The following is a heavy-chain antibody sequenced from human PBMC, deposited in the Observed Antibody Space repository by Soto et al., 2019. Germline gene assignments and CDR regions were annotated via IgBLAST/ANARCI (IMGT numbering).Heavy chain of an antibody. Sequence: GGSLRLSCAASGFTVSSNYMSWVRQAPGKGLEWVSVIYSGGSTYYADSVKGRFTISRDNSKNTLYLQMNSLRAEDTAVYYCARDRMVRGVIIVDWGQGTLVTVSS. CDR3: ARDRMVRGVIIVD. D-gene: IGHD3-10*01. CDR1: GFTVSSNY. J-gene: IGHJ4*02. V-gene: IGHV3-53*01. CDR2: IYSGGST.